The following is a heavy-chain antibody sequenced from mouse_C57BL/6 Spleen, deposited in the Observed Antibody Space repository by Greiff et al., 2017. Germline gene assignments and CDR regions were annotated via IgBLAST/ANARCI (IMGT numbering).Heavy chain of an antibody. CDR3: VRDYGSTYAMDY. D-gene: IGHD1-1*01. CDR1: GFTFNTYA. J-gene: IGHJ4*01. CDR2: IRSKSSNSAT. V-gene: IGHV10-3*01. Sequence: EVKLVESGGGFVQPKGSLKLSCAASGFTFNTYAMHWVRQAPGKGLEWVARIRSKSSNSATYYADSVKDRFTISRDDSQSMLYLQMNNLKTEDTAMYYCVRDYGSTYAMDYWGQGTSVTVSS.